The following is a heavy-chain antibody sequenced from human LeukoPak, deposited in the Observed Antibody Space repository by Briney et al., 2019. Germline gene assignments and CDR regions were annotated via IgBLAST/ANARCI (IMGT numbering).Heavy chain of an antibody. CDR2: MNPNSGNT. CDR1: GYTFTRYD. D-gene: IGHD6-19*01. V-gene: IGHV1-8*03. J-gene: IGHJ2*01. CDR3: ARGGEQWLVQDWYFDL. Sequence: ASVKVSCKASGYTFTRYDINWVRQATGQGLEWMGWMNPNSGNTAYAQKFQGRVTITRNTSISTAYMELSSLRSEDTAVYYCARGGEQWLVQDWYFDLWGRGTLVTVSS.